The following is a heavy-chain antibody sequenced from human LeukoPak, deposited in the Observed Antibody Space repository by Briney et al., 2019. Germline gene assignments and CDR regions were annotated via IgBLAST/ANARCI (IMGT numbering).Heavy chain of an antibody. Sequence: PGRSLRLSCAASGFTFSSYGMHWVRQAPGKGLEWVAVISYDGSNKYYADSVKGRFTISRDNSKNTLYLQMNSLRAEDTAVYHCAKDRSGMLLYYFDFWGQGTLVTVSS. CDR3: AKDRSGMLLYYFDF. V-gene: IGHV3-30*18. CDR2: ISYDGSNK. D-gene: IGHD3-16*01. CDR1: GFTFSSYG. J-gene: IGHJ4*02.